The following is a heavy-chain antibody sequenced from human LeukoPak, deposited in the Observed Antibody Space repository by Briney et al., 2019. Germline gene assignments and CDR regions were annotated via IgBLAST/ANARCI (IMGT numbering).Heavy chain of an antibody. J-gene: IGHJ4*02. CDR1: GFTFSSYA. V-gene: IGHV3-23*01. CDR2: ISGSGDST. Sequence: GGSLRLSCAASGFTFSSYAMSWVRQAPGRGLEWVSTISGSGDSTYYADSVKGRFTISRDNSKNTLYLQMNSLRPEDTAVYYCPKVCASTSCYTSEYWGQGTLVTVSS. CDR3: PKVCASTSCYTSEY. D-gene: IGHD2-2*02.